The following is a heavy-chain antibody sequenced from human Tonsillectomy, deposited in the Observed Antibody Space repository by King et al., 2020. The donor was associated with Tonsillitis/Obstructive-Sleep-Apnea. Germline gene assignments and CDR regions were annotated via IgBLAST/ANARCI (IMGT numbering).Heavy chain of an antibody. CDR3: AMGFDY. V-gene: IGHV3-33*01. CDR1: GFTFSSYG. CDR2: IWYAGSNK. Sequence: HVQLVESGGGVVQPGRSLRLSCAASGFTFSSYGMHWVRQAPGKGMVVVAVIWYAGSNKYYAESVKGRFTISRDNSKNTLYLQMNSLRSEDTAVYYCAMGFDYWGQGTLATVSP. D-gene: IGHD3-16*01. J-gene: IGHJ4*02.